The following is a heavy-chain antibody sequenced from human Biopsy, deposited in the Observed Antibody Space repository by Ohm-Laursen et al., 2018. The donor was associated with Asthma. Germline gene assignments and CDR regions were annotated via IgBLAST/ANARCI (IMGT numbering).Heavy chain of an antibody. CDR2: ISYDGSNK. Sequence: SLRLSCTAPGFTFSSYSMNWVRQAPGKGLEWVAVISYDGSNKYYADSVKGRFTISRDNSKNTLYLQMNSLRAEDTAVYYCARKAGSCISRTCYSLDFWGQGTLVTVSS. J-gene: IGHJ4*02. D-gene: IGHD2-2*01. CDR1: GFTFSSYS. V-gene: IGHV3-30*03. CDR3: ARKAGSCISRTCYSLDF.